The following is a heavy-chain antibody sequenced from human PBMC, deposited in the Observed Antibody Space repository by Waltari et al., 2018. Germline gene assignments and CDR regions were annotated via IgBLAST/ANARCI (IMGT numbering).Heavy chain of an antibody. CDR2: IYYSGST. CDR1: GGPLSSRSYF. Sequence: QLQLQESGPGLVKPSETLSLPCTVSGGPLSSRSYFWGWIRQPPGKGLEWIGSIYYSGSTYYNPSLKSRVTISVDTSKNQFSLKLSSLRSEDTAVYYCATGSWYYDSNNWFDPWGQGTLVTVSS. V-gene: IGHV4-39*07. CDR3: ATGSWYYDSNNWFDP. D-gene: IGHD3-22*01. J-gene: IGHJ5*02.